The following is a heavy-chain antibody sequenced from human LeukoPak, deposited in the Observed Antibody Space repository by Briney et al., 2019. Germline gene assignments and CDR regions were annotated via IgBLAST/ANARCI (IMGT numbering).Heavy chain of an antibody. CDR3: VSAKFLVRGVSWFDP. D-gene: IGHD3-10*01. V-gene: IGHV4-61*02. CDR1: GRSISSGSYY. J-gene: IGHJ5*02. CDR2: INTSGST. Sequence: KTWETLSLTCTVSGRSISSGSYYWGWIRQPAGKGLEWIGRINTSGSTNYNRSLKSRVTISVDTSNNQFSLKLTSVTADDTAVYYCVSAKFLVRGVSWFDPWGQGTLVTVSS.